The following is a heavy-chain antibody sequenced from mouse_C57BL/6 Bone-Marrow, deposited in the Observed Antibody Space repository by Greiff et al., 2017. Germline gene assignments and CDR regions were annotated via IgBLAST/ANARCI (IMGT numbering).Heavy chain of an antibody. V-gene: IGHV1-64*01. D-gene: IGHD6-5*01. Sequence: QVQLQQPGAELVKPGASVKLSCKASGYTFTSYWMHWVKQRPGQGLEWIGMIHPNSGSTNYNEKFKSKATLTVDKSSSTAYMQLCSLTSEDSAVYYCAPLSGWFAYWGQGTLVTVSA. J-gene: IGHJ3*01. CDR2: IHPNSGST. CDR1: GYTFTSYW. CDR3: APLSGWFAY.